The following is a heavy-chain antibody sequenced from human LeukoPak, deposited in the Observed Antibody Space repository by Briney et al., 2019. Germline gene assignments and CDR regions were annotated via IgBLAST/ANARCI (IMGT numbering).Heavy chain of an antibody. V-gene: IGHV3-74*03. CDR2: ISSDGTDL. D-gene: IGHD6-25*01. Sequence: GGSLRLSCAASGFTFSRSWMHWVRQSPEKGLVWVSRISSDGTDLTYADSVRGRFTISRDNAKNTLYLQMNSLRAEDTAVYYCARDQGGSGPTTYDHWGQGTLVTVSS. CDR3: ARDQGGSGPTTYDH. J-gene: IGHJ4*02. CDR1: GFTFSRSW.